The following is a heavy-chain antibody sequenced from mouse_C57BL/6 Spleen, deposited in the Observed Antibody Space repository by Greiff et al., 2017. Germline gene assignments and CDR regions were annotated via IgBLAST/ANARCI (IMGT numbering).Heavy chain of an antibody. D-gene: IGHD1-1*01. CDR2: IYPGDGAT. J-gene: IGHJ4*01. V-gene: IGHV1-82*01. Sequence: QVQLQQSGPELVKPGASVKISCKASGYAFSSSWMNWVKQRPGKGLEWIGRIYPGDGATNYNGKFKGKATLTADKSSSTAYMQLSSLTSEDSAVYFCARSTVVHAMDYWGQGTSVTVSS. CDR3: ARSTVVHAMDY. CDR1: GYAFSSSW.